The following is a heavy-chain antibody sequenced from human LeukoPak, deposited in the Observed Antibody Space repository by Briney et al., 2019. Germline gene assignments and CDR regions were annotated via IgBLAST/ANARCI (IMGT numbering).Heavy chain of an antibody. CDR2: FDIEDGEA. J-gene: IGHJ6*03. Sequence: ASXKVSCKVSGSTLIELSLHWVRQAPGKGMEWMGGFDIEDGEAIYVQKFQGRVTITEDTSTDTAYMELSSLRSEDTAVYYCATEGTDYFDTRGHYYFYIDVWGKGTTVTISS. V-gene: IGHV1-24*01. CDR1: GSTLIELS. D-gene: IGHD3-22*01. CDR3: ATEGTDYFDTRGHYYFYIDV.